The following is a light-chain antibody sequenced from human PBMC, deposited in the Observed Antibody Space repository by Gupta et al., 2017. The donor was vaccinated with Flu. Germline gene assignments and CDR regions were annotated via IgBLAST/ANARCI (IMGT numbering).Light chain of an antibody. Sequence: SLSGSPGETVTPTCTAGKEVGRNFLVWYQQKPGQPPKVLLYGTSSMARGIPDRFSGSGSGTDFTLTINRLEPEDFALYYCHQYKTSPYTFGQGTKLDIK. CDR3: HQYKTSPYT. J-gene: IGKJ2*01. V-gene: IGKV3-20*01. CDR2: GTS. CDR1: KEVGRNF.